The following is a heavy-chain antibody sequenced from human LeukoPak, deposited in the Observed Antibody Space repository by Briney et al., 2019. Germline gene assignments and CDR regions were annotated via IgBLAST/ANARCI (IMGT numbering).Heavy chain of an antibody. D-gene: IGHD5-18*01. Sequence: SETLSLACTVSGGSISSYYWSWIRQPPGKGLEWIGYIYYSGSTNYNPSLKSRVTISVDTSKNQFSLKLSSVTAADTAVYYCARGAGDTAMVSYGMDVWGQGTTVTVS. CDR1: GGSISSYY. CDR3: ARGAGDTAMVSYGMDV. CDR2: IYYSGST. J-gene: IGHJ6*02. V-gene: IGHV4-59*01.